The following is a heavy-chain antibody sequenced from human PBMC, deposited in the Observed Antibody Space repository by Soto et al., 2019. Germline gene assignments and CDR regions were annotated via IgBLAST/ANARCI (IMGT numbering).Heavy chain of an antibody. D-gene: IGHD2-8*01. CDR2: ISGYNGDT. CDR1: GYSFSTYG. V-gene: IGHV1-18*01. J-gene: IGHJ6*02. CDR3: AKNGHPPYYYYGMDV. Sequence: ASVKVSCKASGYSFSTYGISWVRQAPGQGLEWMGWISGYNGDTNNAQKFQDRVTMTIDRSTTTAYLELRSLTSDDTAVYYCAKNGHPPYYYYGMDVWGQGTTVTVSS.